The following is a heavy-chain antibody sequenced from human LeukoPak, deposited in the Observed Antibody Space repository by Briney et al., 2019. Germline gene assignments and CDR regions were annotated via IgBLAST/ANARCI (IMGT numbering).Heavy chain of an antibody. Sequence: PSGTLSLTCAVSGGSISSSNWWSWVRQPPGKGLEWIGEIYHSGSTNYNPSLKSRVTISVDRSKNQFPLKLSSVTAADTAVYYCATLYYYDSSGYTPRAYWGQGTLVTVSS. V-gene: IGHV4-4*02. CDR2: IYHSGST. J-gene: IGHJ4*02. D-gene: IGHD3-22*01. CDR3: ATLYYYDSSGYTPRAY. CDR1: GGSISSSNW.